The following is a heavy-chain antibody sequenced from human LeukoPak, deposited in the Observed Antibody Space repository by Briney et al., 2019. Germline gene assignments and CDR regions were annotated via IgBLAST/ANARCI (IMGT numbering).Heavy chain of an antibody. CDR1: GFTFSSYA. V-gene: IGHV3-30-3*01. J-gene: IGHJ4*02. Sequence: RGSLRLSCAASGFTFSSYAMHWVRQAPGKGLEWVAVISYDGSNKYYADSVKGRFTISRDNSKNTLYLQMNSLRAEDTAVYYCARDTQRGWYYYDTRGYYFDSWGQGTLVTASS. CDR3: ARDTQRGWYYYDTRGYYFDS. D-gene: IGHD3-22*01. CDR2: ISYDGSNK.